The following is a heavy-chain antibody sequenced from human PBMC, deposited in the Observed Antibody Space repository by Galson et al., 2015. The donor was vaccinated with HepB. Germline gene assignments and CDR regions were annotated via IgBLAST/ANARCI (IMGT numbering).Heavy chain of an antibody. CDR3: ARDPRGSAWGGIDS. CDR2: INTDTGNP. Sequence: SVKVSCKASGYTFTSYAMNWVRQAPGQGLEWMGWINTDTGNPTYVQGFTGRFVFSLDTSVSTAYLQISSLKPEDTAAYYCARDPRGSAWGGIDSWGQGTLVTISS. CDR1: GYTFTSYA. J-gene: IGHJ4*02. V-gene: IGHV7-4-1*02. D-gene: IGHD6-19*01.